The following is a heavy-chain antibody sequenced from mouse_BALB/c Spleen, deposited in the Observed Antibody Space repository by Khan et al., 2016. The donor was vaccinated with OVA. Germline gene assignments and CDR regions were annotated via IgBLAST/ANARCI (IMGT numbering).Heavy chain of an antibody. V-gene: IGHV9-3-1*01. CDR3: TRRNYRYDRHVDV. J-gene: IGHJ1*01. CDR2: INTYTGEP. CDR1: ESTFTNYG. Sequence: QIQLVQSGPELKKPGETVKISCKASESTFTNYGMNWVKQAPGKGLKWMGWINTYTGEPTYADDFKGRFAFSLETSASTAYLQINDLKTEDTATDFCTRRNYRYDRHVDVWGAGTTVTVSS. D-gene: IGHD2-14*01.